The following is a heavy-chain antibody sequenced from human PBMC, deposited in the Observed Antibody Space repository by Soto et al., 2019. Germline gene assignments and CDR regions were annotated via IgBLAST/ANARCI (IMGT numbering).Heavy chain of an antibody. V-gene: IGHV1-3*05. CDR2: INAGNGNT. Sequence: QVQLVQSGAEEKKPGASMKISCKASGYTFTGYAMHWVRQAPGQRLEWMGWINAGNGNTKYSQKFQGRVTVTRDTSAGTAYMELSGLRSEDTAVCSCARSAISPYGGLIGPFDYWGQGNLVTVSS. D-gene: IGHD3-16*02. J-gene: IGHJ4*02. CDR1: GYTFTGYA. CDR3: ARSAISPYGGLIGPFDY.